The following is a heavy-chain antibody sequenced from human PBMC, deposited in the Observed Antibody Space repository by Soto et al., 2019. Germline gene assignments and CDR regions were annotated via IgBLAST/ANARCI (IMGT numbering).Heavy chain of an antibody. D-gene: IGHD5-12*01. CDR2: IHYSGST. J-gene: IGHJ6*03. V-gene: IGHV4-39*01. CDR3: ARFPSDLVADYYMDV. CDR1: GCSISRSSYY. Sequence: TSETLSLTCTVSGCSISRSSYYWGWIRQPPGKGLEWIGSIHYSGSTYYNPSLKSRVTISVDTSKNQFSLKLSSVTAADTAVYYCARFPSDLVADYYMDVWGKGTTVTVSS.